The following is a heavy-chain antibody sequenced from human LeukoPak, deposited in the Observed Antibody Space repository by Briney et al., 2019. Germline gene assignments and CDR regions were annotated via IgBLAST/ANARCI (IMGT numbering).Heavy chain of an antibody. Sequence: GGSLRLSCAASRFIFSSYAMNWVRQAPGKGLEWVSAISGSGGSTYYADSVKGRFTISRDNSKNTLYLQMNSLRAEDTAVYYCAKSQHQVGATDYWGQGTLVTVSS. V-gene: IGHV3-23*01. CDR1: RFIFSSYA. CDR2: ISGSGGST. CDR3: AKSQHQVGATDY. J-gene: IGHJ4*02. D-gene: IGHD1-26*01.